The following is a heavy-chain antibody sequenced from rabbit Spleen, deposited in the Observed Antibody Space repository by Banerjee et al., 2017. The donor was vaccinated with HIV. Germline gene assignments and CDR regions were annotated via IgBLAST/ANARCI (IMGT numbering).Heavy chain of an antibody. CDR3: ARDLAGAVGWNFDL. J-gene: IGHJ4*01. V-gene: IGHV1S40*01. D-gene: IGHD4-1*01. CDR2: VAAGVSFTT. Sequence: QSLEESGGDLVKPGASLTLTCTASGFSFTYIDYLCWVRQPPGKGPEWIACVAAGVSFTTYYANWAKGRFTVSKASWTTVTLQMTSLTAADTASYFCARDLAGAVGWNFDLWGPGTLVTVS. CDR1: GFSFTYIDY.